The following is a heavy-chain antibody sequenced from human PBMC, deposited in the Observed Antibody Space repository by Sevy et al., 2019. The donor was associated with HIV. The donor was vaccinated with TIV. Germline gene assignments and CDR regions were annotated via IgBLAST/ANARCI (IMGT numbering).Heavy chain of an antibody. V-gene: IGHV7-4-1*02. J-gene: IGHJ4*02. D-gene: IGHD6-13*01. CDR3: ATTRYSSSWYRRRADDSFDY. CDR2: INTNTGNP. CDR1: GYTFTSYA. Sequence: ASVKVSCKASGYTFTSYAMNWVRQAPGQGLEWMGWINTNTGNPTYAQGFTGRFVFSLDTSVSTAYLQISSLKAEDTAVYYCATTRYSSSWYRRRADDSFDYWGQGTLVTVSS.